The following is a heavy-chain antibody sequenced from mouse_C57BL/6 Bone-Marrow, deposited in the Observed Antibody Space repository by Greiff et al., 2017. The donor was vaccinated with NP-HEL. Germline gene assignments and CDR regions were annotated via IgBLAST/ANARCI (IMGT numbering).Heavy chain of an antibody. D-gene: IGHD2-3*01. CDR3: ATHDDGYSFAY. J-gene: IGHJ3*01. CDR1: GFSLTSYG. CDR2: IWRDGST. V-gene: IGHV2-6-1*01. Sequence: QVQLKESGPGLVAPSQSLSITCTVSGFSLTSYGVHWVRQPPGQDLEWLVVIWRDGSTTYNSALKSRMGIRKDNSKSQVVLKMHSLQTDDTAMYYCATHDDGYSFAYWGQGTLVTVSA.